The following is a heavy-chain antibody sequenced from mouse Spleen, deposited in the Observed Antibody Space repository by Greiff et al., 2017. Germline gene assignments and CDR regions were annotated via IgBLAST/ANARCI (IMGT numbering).Heavy chain of an antibody. J-gene: IGHJ2*01. Sequence: QVQLKESGAELVKPGASVKLSCKASGYTFTSYYMNWVKQRPGKGLEWIGRIYPGDGDTNYNGKFKGKATLTADKSSSTAYMQLSSLTSEDSAVYFCAREGSYLFDYWGQGTTLTVSS. CDR2: IYPGDGDT. CDR3: AREGSYLFDY. V-gene: IGHV1-82*01. D-gene: IGHD1-1*02. CDR1: GYTFTSYY.